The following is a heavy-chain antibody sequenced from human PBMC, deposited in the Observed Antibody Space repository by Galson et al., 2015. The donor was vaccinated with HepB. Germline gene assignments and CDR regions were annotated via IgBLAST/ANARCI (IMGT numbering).Heavy chain of an antibody. D-gene: IGHD3-9*01. CDR2: ISAYNGNT. CDR3: ARVGLRYFDWLPDY. V-gene: IGHV1-18*01. CDR1: GYTFPSYG. J-gene: IGHJ4*02. Sequence: SVKVSCKASGYTFPSYGISWVRQAPGQGLEWMGWISAYNGNTNYAQKLQGRVTMTTDTSTSTAYMELRSLRSDDTAVYYCARVGLRYFDWLPDYWGQGTLVTVAS.